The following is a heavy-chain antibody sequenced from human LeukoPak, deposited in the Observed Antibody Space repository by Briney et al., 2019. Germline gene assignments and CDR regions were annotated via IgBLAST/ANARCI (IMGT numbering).Heavy chain of an antibody. D-gene: IGHD3-22*01. CDR2: IYYSGST. V-gene: IGHV4-59*01. J-gene: IGHJ3*02. CDR3: ARDGDDSSPHAFDI. Sequence: PSETLSLTCTVSGGSISSYYWSWIRQPPGKGLEWIGYIYYSGSTNYNPSLKSRVTISVDTSKNQFSLKLSSVTAADTAVYYCARDGDDSSPHAFDIWGQGTMVTVSS. CDR1: GGSISSYY.